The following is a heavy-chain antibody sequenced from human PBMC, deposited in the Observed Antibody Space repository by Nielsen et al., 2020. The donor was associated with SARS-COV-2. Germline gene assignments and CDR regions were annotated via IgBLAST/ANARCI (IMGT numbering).Heavy chain of an antibody. Sequence: GGSLRLSCAASGIIFNSYAMHWVRQAPGKGLEWVAVISYDGNNKYYTDSVKGRFTISRDNSKKTLYLQMNSLRTEDTAVYYCASSDDIIVVPPLDSWGQGTLVTVSS. CDR2: ISYDGNNK. J-gene: IGHJ4*02. D-gene: IGHD2-2*01. CDR3: ASSDDIIVVPPLDS. V-gene: IGHV3-30*04. CDR1: GIIFNSYA.